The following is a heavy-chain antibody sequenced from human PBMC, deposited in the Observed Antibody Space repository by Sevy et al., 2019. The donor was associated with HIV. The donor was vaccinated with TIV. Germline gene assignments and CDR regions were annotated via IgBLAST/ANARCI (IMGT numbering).Heavy chain of an antibody. J-gene: IGHJ3*02. D-gene: IGHD3-16*01. V-gene: IGHV3-7*01. CDR1: EFIFTGYW. Sequence: GGSLRLSCAASEFIFTGYWMNWVRQAPGKWLEWVANIDQDGSDKRYVDSVRGRSTISRDNANNFLYLQMSSLRADDTAVYYCARAGGWGNINHSNQILDIWGHGRKVTVSS. CDR2: IDQDGSDK. CDR3: ARAGGWGNINHSNQILDI.